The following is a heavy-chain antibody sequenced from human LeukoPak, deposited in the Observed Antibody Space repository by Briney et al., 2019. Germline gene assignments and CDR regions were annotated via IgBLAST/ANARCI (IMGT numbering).Heavy chain of an antibody. V-gene: IGHV3-7*01. D-gene: IGHD3-9*01. J-gene: IGHJ4*02. CDR3: ARDYYDILTGNYPFDY. CDR2: IKQDGSEK. CDR1: GFTFSRYG. Sequence: GGSLRLSCAATGFTFSRYGMHWVRQAPGKGLEWVANIKQDGSEKYYVDSVKGRFTISRDNAKNSLYLQMNSLRAEDTAVYYCARDYYDILTGNYPFDYWGQGTLVTVSS.